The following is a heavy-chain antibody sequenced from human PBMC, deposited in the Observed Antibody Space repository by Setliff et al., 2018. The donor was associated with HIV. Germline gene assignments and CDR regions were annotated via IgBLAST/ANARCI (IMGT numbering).Heavy chain of an antibody. CDR3: AKGWLPTDYSSFYMDV. CDR2: IIPMLGTA. V-gene: IGHV1-69*10. CDR1: GYTCNNYG. J-gene: IGHJ6*03. Sequence: VASVKVSCKASGYTCNNYGISWVRQAPGQGLEWMGGIIPMLGTANYARDFQGKVTITADKSTSTAYMELTSLKFEDTAVYYCAKGWLPTDYSSFYMDVWGKGTTVTVSS. D-gene: IGHD5-12*01.